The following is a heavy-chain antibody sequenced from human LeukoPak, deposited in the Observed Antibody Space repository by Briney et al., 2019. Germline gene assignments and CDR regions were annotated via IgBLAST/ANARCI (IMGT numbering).Heavy chain of an antibody. CDR3: AKVSSSSPGL. Sequence: GGSLRLSCAASGFTFSDYAMTWVRQAPGKGLEWASSISLSGGSTYYADSVKGRFSISRDNSKNTLYLQMNSLRAEDTAVYHCAKVSSSSPGLWGQGTPVTVSS. CDR1: GFTFSDYA. V-gene: IGHV3-23*01. D-gene: IGHD6-13*01. CDR2: ISLSGGST. J-gene: IGHJ4*02.